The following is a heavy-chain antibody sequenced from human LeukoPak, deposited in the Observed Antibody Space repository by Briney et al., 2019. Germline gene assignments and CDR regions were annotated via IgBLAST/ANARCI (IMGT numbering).Heavy chain of an antibody. D-gene: IGHD3-22*01. J-gene: IGHJ4*02. CDR3: ARLPVITTYSEFDY. V-gene: IGHV5-51*01. Sequence: GESLKISCKGSGYSFTSYWIGWVRQMPGKGLEWMGIIYPGDSDTRYSPSFQGQVTISADKSISTAYLQWGSLKASDTATYYCARLPVITTYSEFDYWGQGTLVTVSS. CDR2: IYPGDSDT. CDR1: GYSFTSYW.